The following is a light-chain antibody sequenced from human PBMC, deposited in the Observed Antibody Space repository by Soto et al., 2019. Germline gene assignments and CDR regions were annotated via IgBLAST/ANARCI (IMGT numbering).Light chain of an antibody. CDR1: QSVSSSY. Sequence: EIVLTQSPGTLSLSPGERATLSCRASQSVSSSYLAWHQQKPGQAPRLLIYGASSRATGIPARFSGSGSGTDFTLTISRLEPEDFAVYYFQQYGSSPRTFGQGTKVEIK. J-gene: IGKJ1*01. V-gene: IGKV3-20*01. CDR2: GAS. CDR3: QQYGSSPRT.